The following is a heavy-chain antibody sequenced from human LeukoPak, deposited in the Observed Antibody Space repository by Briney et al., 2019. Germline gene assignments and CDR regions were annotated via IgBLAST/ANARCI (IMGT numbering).Heavy chain of an antibody. Sequence: SVKVSCKASGGTFSSYAISWVRQAPGQGLEWMGGIIPIFGTANYAQKFQGRVTVTADESTSTAYMELSSLRSEDTAVYYCARAQRGPMREDAFDIWGQGTMVTVSS. CDR1: GGTFSSYA. CDR3: ARAQRGPMREDAFDI. CDR2: IIPIFGTA. J-gene: IGHJ3*02. V-gene: IGHV1-69*13.